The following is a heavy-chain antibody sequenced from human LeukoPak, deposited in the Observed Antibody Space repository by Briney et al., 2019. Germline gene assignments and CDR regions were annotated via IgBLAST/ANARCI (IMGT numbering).Heavy chain of an antibody. D-gene: IGHD6-6*01. CDR1: GFTFNDHA. CDR2: ISWDGFST. J-gene: IGHJ4*02. Sequence: PGGSLRLSCTASGFTFNDHAIHWVRQAPGKGLEWVSGISWDGFSTYYADSVKGRFTISRDNSKNSLYLQMNSLRPEDAALYHCAEAKGSSSTHYFDYWGQGALVTVSS. CDR3: AEAKGSSSTHYFDY. V-gene: IGHV3-43D*03.